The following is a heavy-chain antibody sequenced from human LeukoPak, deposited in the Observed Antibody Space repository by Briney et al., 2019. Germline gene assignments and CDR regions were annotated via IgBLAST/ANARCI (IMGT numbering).Heavy chain of an antibody. D-gene: IGHD3-16*01. J-gene: IGHJ4*02. Sequence: GGSLRLSCAASGFTFSSSWMSWVRQAPGKGLEWVANIKQDVSEKYYVDSVKGRFTISRDNAKNSLYLQMNSLRAEDTAVYYCARDQREITFGGVIMVPFDYWGQGTLVTVSS. CDR2: IKQDVSEK. V-gene: IGHV3-7*01. CDR1: GFTFSSSW. CDR3: ARDQREITFGGVIMVPFDY.